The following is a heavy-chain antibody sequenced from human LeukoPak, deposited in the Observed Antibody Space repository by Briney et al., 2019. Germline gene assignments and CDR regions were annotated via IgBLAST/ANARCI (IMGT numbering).Heavy chain of an antibody. CDR3: ASKWVTYYYNSSYYHYPTDVFDI. CDR1: GYSFTGHY. V-gene: IGHV1-2*02. CDR2: INANSGGT. Sequence: ASVKVSCKASGYSFTGHYMHWVRQAPGQGLEWMGWINANSGGTNYAQKFQGRVTMTRDTSISTAYMELSRLRSDDTAVYYCASKWVTYYYNSSYYHYPTDVFDIWGQGTMVTVSS. D-gene: IGHD3-22*01. J-gene: IGHJ3*02.